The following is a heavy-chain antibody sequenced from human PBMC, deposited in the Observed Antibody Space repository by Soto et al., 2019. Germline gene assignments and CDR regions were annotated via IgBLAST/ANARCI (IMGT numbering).Heavy chain of an antibody. J-gene: IGHJ4*02. CDR1: GGSIGSSNW. Sequence: SETLSLTSAVSGGSIGSSNWWSWVSKPPGKGLEWIGEIYHSGSTNYNPSLKSRVTISVDKSKNQFSLKLSSVTAADTAVYYCARDVRQWELSYFDYWGQGTLVTVSS. V-gene: IGHV4-4*02. CDR3: ARDVRQWELSYFDY. D-gene: IGHD1-26*01. CDR2: IYHSGST.